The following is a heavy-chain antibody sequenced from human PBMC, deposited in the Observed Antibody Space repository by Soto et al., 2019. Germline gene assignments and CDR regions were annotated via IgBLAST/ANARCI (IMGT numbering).Heavy chain of an antibody. CDR3: ARESYYGSGATVVAY. D-gene: IGHD3-10*01. CDR1: GGSISSYY. Sequence: SETLSLTCTVSGGSISSYYWSWIRQPPGKGLEWIGYIYYSGTTSYNPSLNSRVTMSVDTSKNQFSLKVNSVTAADTAVYYCARESYYGSGATVVAYWGQGTLVTAPQ. V-gene: IGHV4-59*01. J-gene: IGHJ4*02. CDR2: IYYSGTT.